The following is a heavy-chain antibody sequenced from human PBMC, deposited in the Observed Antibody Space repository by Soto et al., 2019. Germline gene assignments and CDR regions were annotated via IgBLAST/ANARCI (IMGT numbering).Heavy chain of an antibody. CDR1: CGSFSGYY. CDR2: INHSGST. J-gene: IGHJ4*01. Sequence: SETLSLTCAVYCGSFSGYYWSWIRQPPGKGLEWIGEINHSGSTNYNPSLKSRVTMSVDTSKNQFSLKLTSVTAADTAVYFCVRGYYYDNSAWPPGEWGQGTLVTVSS. D-gene: IGHD3-22*01. CDR3: VRGYYYDNSAWPPGE. V-gene: IGHV4-34*01.